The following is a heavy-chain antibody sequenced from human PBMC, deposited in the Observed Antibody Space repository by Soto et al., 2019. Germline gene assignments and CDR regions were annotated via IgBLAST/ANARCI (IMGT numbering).Heavy chain of an antibody. D-gene: IGHD3-22*01. Sequence: SETLSLTCSVSGASISSGDSYWTWIRQPPGKGLEWIGYIHYSGTTYYNQSLKSRVTVSVDTSRNQFSLKLSSVTAADTAVYFCARDKSLTTDFDYWGQGTLVTVS. CDR1: GASISSGDSY. CDR2: IHYSGTT. J-gene: IGHJ4*02. CDR3: ARDKSLTTDFDY. V-gene: IGHV4-30-4*01.